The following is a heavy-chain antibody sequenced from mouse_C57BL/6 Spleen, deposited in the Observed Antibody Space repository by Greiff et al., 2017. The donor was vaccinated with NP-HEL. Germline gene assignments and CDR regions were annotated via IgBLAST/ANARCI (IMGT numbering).Heavy chain of an antibody. Sequence: EVKLVESGGGLVKPGGSLKLSCAASGFTFSSYAMSWVRQTPEKRLEWVATISDGGSYTYYPDNVKGRFTISRDNAKNNLYLQMSHLKSEDTAMYYCARDITTVKAAWFAYWGQGTLVTVAA. CDR1: GFTFSSYA. V-gene: IGHV5-4*01. D-gene: IGHD1-1*01. CDR3: ARDITTVKAAWFAY. J-gene: IGHJ3*01. CDR2: ISDGGSYT.